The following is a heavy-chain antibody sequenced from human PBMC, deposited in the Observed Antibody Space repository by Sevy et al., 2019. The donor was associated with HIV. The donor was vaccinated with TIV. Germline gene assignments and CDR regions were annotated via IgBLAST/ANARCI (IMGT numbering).Heavy chain of an antibody. J-gene: IGHJ6*02. Sequence: GGSLRLSCIGSGFSFSYHGIHWVRQSPGKGLDWVALISHDGINEYYADSVKGRFTISRDNSKNTLYLQMNSLRAEETAVYYCAKVDVVVPVADYGLDVWGQGTTVTVSS. CDR3: AKVDVVVPVADYGLDV. D-gene: IGHD2-2*01. CDR1: GFSFSYHG. CDR2: ISHDGINE. V-gene: IGHV3-30*18.